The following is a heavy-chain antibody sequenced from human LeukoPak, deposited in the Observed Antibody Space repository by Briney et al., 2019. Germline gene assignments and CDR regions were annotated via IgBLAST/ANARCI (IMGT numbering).Heavy chain of an antibody. CDR1: GFTFSSYG. Sequence: GGSVRLSCAASGFTFSSYGMHWVRQAPGKGLEWVAFIQYDGSNKYYADSVKGRFTISRDNSKNTLYLQMNSLRAEDMAVYYCYGSGSYYKEIGSPLFDYWGQGTLVTVSS. CDR3: YGSGSYYKEIGSPLFDY. V-gene: IGHV3-30*02. CDR2: IQYDGSNK. D-gene: IGHD3-10*01. J-gene: IGHJ4*02.